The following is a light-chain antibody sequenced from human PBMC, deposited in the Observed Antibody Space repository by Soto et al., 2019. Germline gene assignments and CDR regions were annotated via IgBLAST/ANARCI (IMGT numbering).Light chain of an antibody. J-gene: IGKJ1*01. CDR3: QQHDSEPPRT. CDR2: GAS. Sequence: DIQMTQSPSSLSASVGDRVTITCRASQGINNFLAWYQQRPGKVPKLLIYGASTLHSGVPSRFSGSGSGTDFSLTISNLQPDDIATSYYQQHDSEPPRTFGQGTRVEIK. CDR1: QGINNF. V-gene: IGKV1-27*01.